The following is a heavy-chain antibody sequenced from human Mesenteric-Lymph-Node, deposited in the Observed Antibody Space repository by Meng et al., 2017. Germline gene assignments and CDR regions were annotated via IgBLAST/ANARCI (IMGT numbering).Heavy chain of an antibody. CDR2: ISPYNGNT. CDR1: GYTFTSYG. CDR3: ARVVSDYDTLTGYYRPYHFDY. V-gene: IGHV1-18*01. Sequence: ASVNVSCKASGYTFTSYGISWVRQAPGQGLEWMGWISPYNGNTNYAQKCQGRLTVTTDTSMNTAYMELRSLRSDDAALYYCARVVSDYDTLTGYYRPYHFDYWGQGTLVTVSS. J-gene: IGHJ4*02. D-gene: IGHD3-9*01.